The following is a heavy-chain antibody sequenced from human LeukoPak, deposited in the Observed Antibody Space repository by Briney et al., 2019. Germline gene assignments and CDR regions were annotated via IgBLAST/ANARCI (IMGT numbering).Heavy chain of an antibody. V-gene: IGHV1-18*01. J-gene: IGHJ6*02. D-gene: IGHD3-3*01. CDR1: GYTFTSYG. CDR2: ISAYNGNT. CDR3: ARIPVNYDFWSGYDDYYYYGMDV. Sequence: VASVKVTCKASGYTFTSYGISWVRQAPGQGLEWMGWISAYNGNTNYAQKLQGRVTMTTDTSTSTAYMELRSLRSDDTAVYYCARIPVNYDFWSGYDDYYYYGMDVWGQGTTVTVSS.